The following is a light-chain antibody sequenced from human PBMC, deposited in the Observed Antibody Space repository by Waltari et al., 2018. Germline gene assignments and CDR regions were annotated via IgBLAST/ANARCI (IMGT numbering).Light chain of an antibody. Sequence: DIVLTQSPGTLPLSPGDRSTLSCRASQSVSSTYLAWYQQKPGQAPRLLIYGTSSRATGIPARFSGSGSGTDFTLTISSLEPEDFAVYYCQHRDHWPPDATFGPGTKVDV. V-gene: IGKV3D-20*02. CDR2: GTS. CDR3: QHRDHWPPDAT. CDR1: QSVSSTY. J-gene: IGKJ3*01.